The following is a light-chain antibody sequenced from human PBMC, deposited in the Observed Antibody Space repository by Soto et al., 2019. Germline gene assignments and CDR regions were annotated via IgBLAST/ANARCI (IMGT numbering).Light chain of an antibody. CDR2: KAS. Sequence: DIQMTQSPSTLSASVGDRVTITCRASQSIGTWLAWYQQKPGKAPNLLIYKASTVERGVPSRFSGSGSGTEFTLTISSLQPDYFATYYCQQYNTYSTFGKGTKVEIK. CDR1: QSIGTW. CDR3: QQYNTYST. V-gene: IGKV1-5*03. J-gene: IGKJ1*01.